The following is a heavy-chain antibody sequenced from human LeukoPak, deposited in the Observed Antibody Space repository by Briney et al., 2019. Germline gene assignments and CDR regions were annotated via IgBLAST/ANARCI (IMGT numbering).Heavy chain of an antibody. CDR3: ARDLWNFYDDSGYNRDFDS. J-gene: IGHJ5*01. V-gene: IGHV1-18*01. CDR2: IGTYGGDT. D-gene: IGHD3-22*01. Sequence: ASVKVSCKATSRISWVRQAPRQGLEWMGWIGTYGGDTYYAQKFQGRITVTTDTSTSTVYMELRSLRSDDTAVYYCARDLWNFYDDSGYNRDFDSWGQGTLVTVSS. CDR1: TSR.